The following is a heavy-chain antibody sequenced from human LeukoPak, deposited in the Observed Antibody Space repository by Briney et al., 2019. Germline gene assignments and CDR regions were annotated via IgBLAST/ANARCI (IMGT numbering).Heavy chain of an antibody. J-gene: IGHJ4*02. Sequence: PGGSLRLSCAASGFTFSRYSMNWVRQAPGKGLEWVSSISSGSSYIYYADSVKGRFTISRDNAKNSLYLQMDSLRAEDTAVYYCARCSGWAFKNWGQGTLVTVSS. D-gene: IGHD6-19*01. CDR1: GFTFSRYS. CDR2: ISSGSSYI. V-gene: IGHV3-21*01. CDR3: ARCSGWAFKN.